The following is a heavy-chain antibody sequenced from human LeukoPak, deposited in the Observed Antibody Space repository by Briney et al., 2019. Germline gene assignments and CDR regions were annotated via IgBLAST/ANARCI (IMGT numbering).Heavy chain of an antibody. D-gene: IGHD3-10*01. V-gene: IGHV4-34*01. CDR2: INHVGST. CDR1: GGSFSGYY. Sequence: KSSETLSLTCAAYGGSFSGYYWSWIRQPPGKGLEWIGDINHVGSTNYNPSLKSRVTISADTSNYQFSLRLTSVTAADTAVYYCARHRMVRGIVPYWGQGTLVTVSS. J-gene: IGHJ4*02. CDR3: ARHRMVRGIVPY.